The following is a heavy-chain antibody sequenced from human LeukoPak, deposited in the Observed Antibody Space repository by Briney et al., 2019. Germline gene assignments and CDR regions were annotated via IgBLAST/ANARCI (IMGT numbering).Heavy chain of an antibody. J-gene: IGHJ4*02. CDR1: GYSIRSGYY. CDR3: ARLDTYCYFDY. D-gene: IGHD2-15*01. V-gene: IGHV4-38-2*01. Sequence: PSETLSLTCAVSGYSIRSGYYWGWIRQPPGKGLEWIGSIYHSGNTYYNASLKSRVTISLGTSKNHFSLKLDSVTAADTAVYYCARLDTYCYFDYRGQGTLVTVSS. CDR2: IYHSGNT.